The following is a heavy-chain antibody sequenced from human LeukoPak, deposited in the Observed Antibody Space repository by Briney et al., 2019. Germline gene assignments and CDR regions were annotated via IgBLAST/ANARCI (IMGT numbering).Heavy chain of an antibody. CDR1: GFTFSDYY. V-gene: IGHV3-11*06. CDR3: ARMVGRNAMIVAY. J-gene: IGHJ4*02. CDR2: ISSSTSYT. Sequence: GGSLRLSCAASGFTFSDYYMSWIRQAPGMGLEWVSYISSSTSYTNYADSAKGRFTISRDNAKNSLYLQMNSLRAEDTAVYFCARMVGRNAMIVAYWGQGTLVTVSS. D-gene: IGHD3-22*01.